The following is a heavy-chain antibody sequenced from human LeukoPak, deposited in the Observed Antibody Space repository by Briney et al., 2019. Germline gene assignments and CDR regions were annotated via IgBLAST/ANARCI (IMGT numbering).Heavy chain of an antibody. D-gene: IGHD5-18*01. V-gene: IGHV1-2*06. CDR3: ARESYGLSLNY. CDR2: INPNSGGT. Sequence: ASVKVSCKASGYTFTGYYMHWVRQAPGHGLEWMERINPNSGGTNYAQKFQGRVTMTRDTSISTAYMELSRLRADDTAVYYCARESYGLSLNYWGQGTLVTVSS. CDR1: GYTFTGYY. J-gene: IGHJ4*02.